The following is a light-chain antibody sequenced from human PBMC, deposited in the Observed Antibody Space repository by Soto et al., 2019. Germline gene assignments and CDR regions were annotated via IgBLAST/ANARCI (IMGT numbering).Light chain of an antibody. CDR3: QQYSSHST. J-gene: IGKJ1*01. Sequence: DLQMTQSPSTLSASVGDRVTITCRASQSTSSYLAWYQQKPGKAPKLLIYQASSLENGVPSRFSGSGSGKEFSLTISSLQPDDFATYYCQQYSSHSTFGQGTKVDI. V-gene: IGKV1-5*03. CDR2: QAS. CDR1: QSTSSY.